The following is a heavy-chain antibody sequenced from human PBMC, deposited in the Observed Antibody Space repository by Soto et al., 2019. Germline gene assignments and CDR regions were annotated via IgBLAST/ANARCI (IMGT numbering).Heavy chain of an antibody. J-gene: IGHJ4*02. CDR3: ARAGVY. CDR1: GFTFSSYE. D-gene: IGHD2-8*01. Sequence: LRLSCAASGFTFSSYEMNWIRQAPGKGLEWVSYISSSGTTVHYADSVKGRFTISRDNAKNSLFLQMNSPRAEDTALYYCARAGVYWGQGTLVTV. CDR2: ISSSGTTV. V-gene: IGHV3-48*03.